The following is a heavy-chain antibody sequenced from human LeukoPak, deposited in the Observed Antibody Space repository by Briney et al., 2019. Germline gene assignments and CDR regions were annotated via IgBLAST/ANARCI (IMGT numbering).Heavy chain of an antibody. CDR3: AGDDYGDYLSLDY. CDR1: GYTFAGYY. Sequence: ASVKVSCKASGYTFAGYYMHWVRQAPGQGLEWMGWINPNSGGTNYAQKFQGRVTMTRDTSISTAYMELSRLRSDDTAVYYCAGDDYGDYLSLDYWGQGTLVTVSS. V-gene: IGHV1-2*02. CDR2: INPNSGGT. D-gene: IGHD4-17*01. J-gene: IGHJ4*02.